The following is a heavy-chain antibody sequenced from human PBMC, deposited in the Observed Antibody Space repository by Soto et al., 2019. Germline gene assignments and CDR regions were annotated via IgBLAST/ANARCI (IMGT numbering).Heavy chain of an antibody. CDR2: ISGSGGST. CDR3: AKGNPRSYCSGGSCYHFDY. D-gene: IGHD2-15*01. J-gene: IGHJ4*02. V-gene: IGHV3-23*01. CDR1: GFTFSSYA. Sequence: EVQLLESGGGLAQPGGSLRLSCAASGFTFSSYAMSWVRQAPGKGLEWVSAISGSGGSTYYADSVKGRFTISRDNSKNTLYLQMNSLRAEDTAVYYCAKGNPRSYCSGGSCYHFDYWGQGTLVTVSS.